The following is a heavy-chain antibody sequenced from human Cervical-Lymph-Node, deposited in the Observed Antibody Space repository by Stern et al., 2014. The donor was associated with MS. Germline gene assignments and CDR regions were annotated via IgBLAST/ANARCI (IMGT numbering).Heavy chain of an antibody. CDR2: ISYDGRDK. CDR1: GFVFRRYA. D-gene: IGHD1-26*01. J-gene: IGHJ4*02. CDR3: AKGGSGSYWD. V-gene: IGHV3-30*04. Sequence: VQLVESGGGLVQPGRSLRLSCAASGFVFRRYALHWVRQAPGKGLEWVALISYDGRDKYYTDSVKGRFTVSRDNSNNTVDLEMNSLRLEDTAVYYCAKGGSGSYWDWGQGSLVTVSS.